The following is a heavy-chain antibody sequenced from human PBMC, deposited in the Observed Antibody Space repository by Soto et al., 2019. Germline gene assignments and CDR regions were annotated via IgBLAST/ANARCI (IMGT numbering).Heavy chain of an antibody. CDR1: GFTFSSYA. CDR2: ISGSGGST. D-gene: IGHD2-2*01. V-gene: IGHV3-23*01. CDR3: AKDQYPDCSSTSCWFYGY. J-gene: IGHJ4*02. Sequence: EVQLLESGGGLVQPGGSLRLSCAASGFTFSSYAMSWVRQAPGKGLEWVSAISGSGGSTYYADSVKGRFTISRDNSKNTLYLQMNSLRAEDTAVYYCAKDQYPDCSSTSCWFYGYWGQGTLVTVSS.